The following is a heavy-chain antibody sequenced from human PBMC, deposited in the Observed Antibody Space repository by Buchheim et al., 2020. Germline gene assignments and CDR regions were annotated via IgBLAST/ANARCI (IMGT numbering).Heavy chain of an antibody. CDR1: GGSISRGGYY. Sequence: QVQLQESGPGLVKPSQTLSLSCVVSGGSISRGGYYWSWIRQHPGKGLEWIGYTFYSRSTSYNPSLKSRVSISEDTSKYQFSLKLNSVTAADTAVYYCARTVSKWDYYFDYWGQG. CDR3: ARTVSKWDYYFDY. D-gene: IGHD1-26*01. V-gene: IGHV4-31*11. J-gene: IGHJ4*02. CDR2: TFYSRST.